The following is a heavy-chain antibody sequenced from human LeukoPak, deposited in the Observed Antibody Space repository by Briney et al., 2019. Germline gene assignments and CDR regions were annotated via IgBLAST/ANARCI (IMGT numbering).Heavy chain of an antibody. CDR2: IYSGGST. J-gene: IGHJ4*02. CDR3: AKVNYYGSGSYFRRGGYYFDY. CDR1: GFTVSSNY. Sequence: GGSLRLSCAASGFTVSSNYMSWVRQAPGKGLEWVSVIYSGGSTYYADSVKGRFTISRDNSKNTLYLQMNSLRAEDTAVYYCAKVNYYGSGSYFRRGGYYFDYWGQGTLVTVSS. V-gene: IGHV3-53*01. D-gene: IGHD3-10*01.